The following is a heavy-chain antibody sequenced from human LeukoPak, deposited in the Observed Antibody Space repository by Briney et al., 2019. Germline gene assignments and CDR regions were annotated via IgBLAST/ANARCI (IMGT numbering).Heavy chain of an antibody. CDR3: ATRGVVPAAIRYYYYMDV. J-gene: IGHJ6*03. D-gene: IGHD2-2*01. CDR2: IIPIFGTA. V-gene: IGHV1-69*05. Sequence: GSSVKVSCKASGGTFSSYAISWVRQAPGQGLEWMGGIIPIFGTANYAQKFQGRVTMTRDTSTSTVYMELSSLRSEDTAVYYCATRGVVPAAIRYYYYMDVWGKGTTVTVSS. CDR1: GGTFSSYA.